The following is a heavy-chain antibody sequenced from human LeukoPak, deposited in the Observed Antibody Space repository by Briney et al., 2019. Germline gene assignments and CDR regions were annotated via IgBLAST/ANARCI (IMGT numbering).Heavy chain of an antibody. D-gene: IGHD3-10*01. J-gene: IGHJ4*02. V-gene: IGHV3-23*01. CDR3: AKSPGELLWFGELVY. CDR1: GFTFSSYA. CDR2: ISGSGGST. Sequence: GGSLRLSCAASGFTFSSYAMSWVRHAPGKGLEWVSAISGSGGSTYYADSVKGRFTISRDNSKNTLYLQMSSLRAEDTAVYYCAKSPGELLWFGELVYWGQGTLVTVSS.